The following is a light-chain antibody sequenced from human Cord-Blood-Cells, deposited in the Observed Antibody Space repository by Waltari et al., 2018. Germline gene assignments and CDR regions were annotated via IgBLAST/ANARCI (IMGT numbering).Light chain of an antibody. Sequence: DIQMTQSPSSVSASVGDRVTITCRASQGISSWLAWYQQKPGKVPKLLIYAASSVQSGVPSRFSGSGCGTDFALTIIGLQPEGFATYYCQQANSCPLTFGGGTRVEIK. J-gene: IGKJ4*01. CDR3: QQANSCPLT. CDR1: QGISSW. CDR2: AAS. V-gene: IGKV1-12*01.